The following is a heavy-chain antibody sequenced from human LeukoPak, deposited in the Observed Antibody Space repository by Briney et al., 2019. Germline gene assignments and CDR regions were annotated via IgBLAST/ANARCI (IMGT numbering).Heavy chain of an antibody. D-gene: IGHD3-22*01. CDR1: GYIFTSYY. CDR3: ARGRNYYDSSGYYYEGDAFDI. J-gene: IGHJ3*02. V-gene: IGHV1-46*01. Sequence: ASVKVSCKASGYIFTSYYMFWVRQAPGQGLEWMGIINPSGGSIRYAQKFQGRVTMTRDTSTSTVHMELSSLRSEDTAVYYCARGRNYYDSSGYYYEGDAFDIWGQGTMVTVSS. CDR2: INPSGGSI.